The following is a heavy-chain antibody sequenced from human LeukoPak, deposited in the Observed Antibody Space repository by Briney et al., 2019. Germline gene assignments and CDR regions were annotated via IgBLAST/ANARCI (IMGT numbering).Heavy chain of an antibody. CDR1: GFTFSSYS. J-gene: IGHJ4*02. Sequence: PGGSLRLSCAASGFTFSSYSMNWVRQAAGKGLECVSSISSSSSYIYYADSVKGRFTISRDNAKNSLYLQMNSLRAEDTAVYYCARDRGSGSYGIFDYWGQGTLVTVSS. D-gene: IGHD3-10*01. V-gene: IGHV3-21*01. CDR3: ARDRGSGSYGIFDY. CDR2: ISSSSSYI.